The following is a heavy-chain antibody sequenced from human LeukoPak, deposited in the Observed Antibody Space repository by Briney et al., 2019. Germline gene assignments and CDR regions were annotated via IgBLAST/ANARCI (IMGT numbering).Heavy chain of an antibody. V-gene: IGHV4-34*01. CDR3: VATEYYFDY. J-gene: IGHJ4*02. D-gene: IGHD3-10*01. Sequence: SETLSLTCAVYGGSFSGYYWSWIRQPPGKGLEWIGEINHSGSTNYNPSLKSRVTISVDTSKHHFSLKLSSVTAADTAMYYCVATEYYFDYWGQGTLVTVSS. CDR1: GGSFSGYY. CDR2: INHSGST.